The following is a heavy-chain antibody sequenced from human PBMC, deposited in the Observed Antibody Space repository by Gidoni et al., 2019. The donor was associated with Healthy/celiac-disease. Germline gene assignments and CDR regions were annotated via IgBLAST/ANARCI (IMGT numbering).Heavy chain of an antibody. CDR2: ISSSSSYI. V-gene: IGHV3-21*01. Sequence: EVQLVESGGGLVKPGGSLRLSCSASGFTFSSYSMNWVRQAPGKGLEWVSSISSSSSYIYYADSVKGRFTISRDNAKNSLYLQMNSLRAEDTAVYYCARGGFKGEYQLLQHFDYWGQGTLVTVSS. CDR3: ARGGFKGEYQLLQHFDY. D-gene: IGHD2-2*01. J-gene: IGHJ4*02. CDR1: GFTFSSYS.